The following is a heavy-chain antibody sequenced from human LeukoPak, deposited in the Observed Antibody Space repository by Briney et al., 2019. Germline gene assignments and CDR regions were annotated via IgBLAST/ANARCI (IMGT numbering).Heavy chain of an antibody. CDR2: MNPNSGNT. V-gene: IGHV1-8*01. J-gene: IGHJ6*02. CDR3: ASGYSSGWYGNYYYYGMDV. CDR1: GYTFTSYD. D-gene: IGHD6-19*01. Sequence: ASVKASCKASGYTFTSYDINWVRQATGQGLEWMGWMNPNSGNTGYAQKFQGRVTMTRNTSISTAYMELSSLRSEDTAVYYCASGYSSGWYGNYYYYGMDVWGQGTTVTVSS.